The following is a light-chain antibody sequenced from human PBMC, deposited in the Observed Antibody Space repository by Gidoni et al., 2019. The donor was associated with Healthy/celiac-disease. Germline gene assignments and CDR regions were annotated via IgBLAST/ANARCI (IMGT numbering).Light chain of an antibody. CDR1: QSVSSN. CDR2: GAS. J-gene: IGKJ4*01. CDR3: QQYNNWPALT. Sequence: EIVMTQSPATLSWSSGERATLSCRASQSVSSNLAWYQQKPGQAPRLLIYGASTRATGIPARFSGSGSGTEFTLTISSLQSEDFAVYYCQQYNNWPALTFGGGTKVEIK. V-gene: IGKV3-15*01.